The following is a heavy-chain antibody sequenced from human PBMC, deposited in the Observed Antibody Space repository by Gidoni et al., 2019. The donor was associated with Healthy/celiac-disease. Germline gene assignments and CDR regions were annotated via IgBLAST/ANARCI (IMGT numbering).Heavy chain of an antibody. CDR3: ARGPYSSGWYGYYFDY. D-gene: IGHD6-19*01. CDR2: IYTSGST. V-gene: IGHV4-61*02. J-gene: IGHJ4*02. CDR1: GGSIRSGSYY. Sequence: QVQLQESGPGLVKPSQTLSLTCPVSGGSIRSGSYYWSWIRQPAGKGLEWIGRIYTSGSTNYNPSLKSRVTISVDTSKNQFSLKLSSVTAADTAVYYCARGPYSSGWYGYYFDYWGQGTLVTVSS.